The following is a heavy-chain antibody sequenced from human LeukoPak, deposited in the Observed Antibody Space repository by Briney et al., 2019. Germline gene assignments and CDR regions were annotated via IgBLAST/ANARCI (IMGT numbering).Heavy chain of an antibody. CDR3: ARDFHTLTNYYYYYMDV. J-gene: IGHJ6*03. CDR1: GFSFSTSA. V-gene: IGHV3-30*02. Sequence: GGSLRLSCVTSGFSFSTSAMNWVRQAPGKGLEWVAFIQYDGSNSYYAVSVKGRFTISRDNSKNTLYLQMNSLRPEDTAVYYCARDFHTLTNYYYYYMDVWGKGTTVTVSS. D-gene: IGHD4-17*01. CDR2: IQYDGSNS.